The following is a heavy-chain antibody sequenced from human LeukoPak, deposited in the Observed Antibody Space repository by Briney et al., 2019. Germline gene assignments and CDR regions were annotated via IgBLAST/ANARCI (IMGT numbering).Heavy chain of an antibody. CDR3: ARDGSGTGWYPGDY. CDR1: GDSISSYY. V-gene: IGHV4-59*01. Sequence: PSETLSLTCSVSGDSISSYYWSWIRQPPGRGLEWIGYIYYSGSTNYNPSLKSRVAMSVDTSKNQFSLKLSSVTAADTAVYYRARDGSGTGWYPGDYWGQGILVTVSS. D-gene: IGHD6-19*01. CDR2: IYYSGST. J-gene: IGHJ4*02.